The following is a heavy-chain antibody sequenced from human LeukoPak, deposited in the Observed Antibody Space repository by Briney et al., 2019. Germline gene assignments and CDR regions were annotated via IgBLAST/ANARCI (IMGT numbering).Heavy chain of an antibody. Sequence: SVKVSCTASGGTFSIYAISWVRQAPGQGLEWMGGIIPIFGTANYAQKFQGRVTITADESTSTAYMELSSLRSEDTAVYYCARDSPAVSLGYWGQGTLFTVSS. J-gene: IGHJ4*02. D-gene: IGHD5/OR15-5a*01. CDR3: ARDSPAVSLGY. CDR2: IIPIFGTA. V-gene: IGHV1-69*01. CDR1: GGTFSIYA.